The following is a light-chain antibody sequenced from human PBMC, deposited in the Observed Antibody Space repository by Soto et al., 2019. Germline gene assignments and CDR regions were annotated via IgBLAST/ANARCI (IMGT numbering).Light chain of an antibody. Sequence: DIPMTQSPSTLSASVGDGVTITCRASQSIGSWLAWYRQKPGKAPKLLIYKATNLQSGVPSRFSGSGSGTDFSLTISSLQPVDSATYFCQQYNDFQYTFGPGTKLEI. V-gene: IGKV1-5*03. CDR2: KAT. CDR1: QSIGSW. CDR3: QQYNDFQYT. J-gene: IGKJ2*01.